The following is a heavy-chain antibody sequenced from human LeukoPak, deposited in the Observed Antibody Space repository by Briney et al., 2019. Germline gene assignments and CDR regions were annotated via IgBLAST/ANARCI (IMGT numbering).Heavy chain of an antibody. CDR1: GYTFTGYY. Sequence: GASVKVSCKASGYTFTGYYIHWVRQAPGQGLEWVGWINPNSGGTNFAQKFQGRVTMTRDTSISTAYMELSSLRSDDTAVYYCATAASRFGTGDDYWGQGTLVTVSS. CDR3: ATAASRFGTGDDY. D-gene: IGHD7-27*01. J-gene: IGHJ4*02. V-gene: IGHV1-2*02. CDR2: INPNSGGT.